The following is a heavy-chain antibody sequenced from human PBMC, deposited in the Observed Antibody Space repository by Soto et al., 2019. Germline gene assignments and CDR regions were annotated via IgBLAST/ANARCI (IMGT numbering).Heavy chain of an antibody. CDR2: ITWNSDRV. Sequence: EVQLVESGGGLVQPGRSLRLSCTASGFTFDAYALHWVRQAPGKSLEWVSGITWNSDRVDYADSVKGRFTVSRDNARNSLYLQMNSLRPEDTASYFCAKCLSIAAIDYWDQATLVTVSS. CDR1: GFTFDAYA. D-gene: IGHD6-13*01. V-gene: IGHV3-9*01. J-gene: IGHJ4*02. CDR3: AKCLSIAAIDY.